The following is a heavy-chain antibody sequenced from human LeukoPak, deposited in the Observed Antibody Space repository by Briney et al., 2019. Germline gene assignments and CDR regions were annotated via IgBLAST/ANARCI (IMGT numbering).Heavy chain of an antibody. V-gene: IGHV3-23*01. CDR3: ARRLCSGGSCSSFDY. Sequence: GGSLRLSCAASGFTFSSYAMSWVRQAPGKRLEWVSGISASGGSTYYADSVKGRFTISRDNSKNTLYLQMNSLRAEDRALYYCARRLCSGGSCSSFDYWGQGTLVTVSS. J-gene: IGHJ4*02. D-gene: IGHD2-15*01. CDR1: GFTFSSYA. CDR2: ISASGGST.